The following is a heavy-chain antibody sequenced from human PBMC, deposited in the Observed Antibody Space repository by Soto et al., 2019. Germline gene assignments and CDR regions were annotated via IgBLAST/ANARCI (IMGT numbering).Heavy chain of an antibody. CDR2: IYYSGST. Sequence: SETLSLTCTVSGASISSGDYSWTWIRQPPGKGLEWIGYIYYSGSTYYNPSLKSRVTISVDTSKNQFSLKPSSVTAADTAVKYGARDNILGILYGGMDVWGQGTTVT. CDR3: ARDNILGILYGGMDV. J-gene: IGHJ6*02. D-gene: IGHD3-3*01. CDR1: GASISSGDYS. V-gene: IGHV4-30-4*01.